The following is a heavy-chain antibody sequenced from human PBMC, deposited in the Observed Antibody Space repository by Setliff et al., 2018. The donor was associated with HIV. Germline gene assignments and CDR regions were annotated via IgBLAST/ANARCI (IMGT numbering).Heavy chain of an antibody. CDR3: ARGARLLAGYSDRWDYYYMAV. J-gene: IGHJ6*03. Sequence: PSETLSLTCTVSGDSIGTYYWSWIRQPPGKGLEWIGHIYNSASTKYNPSLKSRVTISVDTSTNQSSLKVNSVTAADTVVYYCARGARLLAGYSDRWDYYYMAVWGKGTTVTVSS. D-gene: IGHD6-13*01. V-gene: IGHV4-59*12. CDR1: GDSIGTYY. CDR2: IYNSAST.